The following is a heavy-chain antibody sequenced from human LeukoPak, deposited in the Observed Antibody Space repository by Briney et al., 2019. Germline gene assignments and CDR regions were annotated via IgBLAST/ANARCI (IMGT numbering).Heavy chain of an antibody. CDR3: ARDQDGSGNSHLDY. V-gene: IGHV3-30*03. D-gene: IGHD3-10*01. J-gene: IGHJ4*02. Sequence: GGSLRLSCAASGFTFSSYGMHWVRQAPGKGLEWVAVISYEGSNKQYADSVKGRFTISRDNTKDTLYLQVNSLRVEDTAVYYCARDQDGSGNSHLDYWGQGTLVTVSS. CDR1: GFTFSSYG. CDR2: ISYEGSNK.